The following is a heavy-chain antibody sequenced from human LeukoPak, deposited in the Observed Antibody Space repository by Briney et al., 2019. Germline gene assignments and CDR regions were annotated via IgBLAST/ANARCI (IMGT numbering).Heavy chain of an antibody. CDR1: GGSISNSNW. CDR3: ARGYSYSYFDC. J-gene: IGHJ4*02. V-gene: IGHV4-4*02. CDR2: IYHSGST. D-gene: IGHD5-18*01. Sequence: SGTLSLTCAVSGGSISNSNWWSWVRQPPGKGPEWIGEIYHSGSTNYNPSLKSRVTITVDKSKNQFSLRLSSVTAADTAVYYCARGYSYSYFDCWGQGTLVTVSS.